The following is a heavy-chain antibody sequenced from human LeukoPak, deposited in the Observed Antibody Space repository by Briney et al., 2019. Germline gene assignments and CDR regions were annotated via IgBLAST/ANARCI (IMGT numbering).Heavy chain of an antibody. CDR1: GFTVSSNY. Sequence: GGSLRLSCAASGFTVSSNYMSWVRQAPGKGLVWVSVIYSGGSTYYADSVKGRFTISRDNSKNTLYLQMNSLRAEDTAVYYCARDGRVGATGYFDYWGQGTLVTVSS. J-gene: IGHJ4*02. CDR2: IYSGGST. V-gene: IGHV3-66*01. CDR3: ARDGRVGATGYFDY. D-gene: IGHD1-26*01.